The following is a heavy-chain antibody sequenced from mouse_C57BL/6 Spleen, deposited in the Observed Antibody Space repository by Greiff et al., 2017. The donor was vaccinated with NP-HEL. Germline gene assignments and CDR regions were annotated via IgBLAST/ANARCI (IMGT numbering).Heavy chain of an antibody. CDR1: GYTFTSYW. CDR2: IHPNSGST. J-gene: IGHJ2*01. Sequence: QVQLQQSGAELVKPGASVKLSCKASGYTFTSYWMHWVKQRPGQGLEWIGMIHPNSGSTTYNEKFKSKATLTVDKSSSTAYMQLSSLTSEDSAVYYCARGRITTVVEYYFDYWGQGTTLTVSS. V-gene: IGHV1-64*01. CDR3: ARGRITTVVEYYFDY. D-gene: IGHD1-1*01.